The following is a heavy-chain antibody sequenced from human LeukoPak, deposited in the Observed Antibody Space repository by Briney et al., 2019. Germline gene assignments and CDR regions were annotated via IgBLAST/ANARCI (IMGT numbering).Heavy chain of an antibody. V-gene: IGHV1-18*01. CDR3: ARGITIFGVADDAFDI. CDR2: ISAYNGNT. CDR1: GYTFTNYG. D-gene: IGHD3-3*01. Sequence: ASVKVSCKASGYTFTNYGINWVRQAPGQGLEWMGWISAYNGNTNYAQKLQGRVTMTTDTSTSTAYMELRSLRSDDTAVYYCARGITIFGVADDAFDIWGQGTMVTVSS. J-gene: IGHJ3*02.